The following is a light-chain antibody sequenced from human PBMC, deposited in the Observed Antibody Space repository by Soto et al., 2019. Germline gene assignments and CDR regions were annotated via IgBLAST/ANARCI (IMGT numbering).Light chain of an antibody. J-gene: IGKJ3*01. Sequence: EIVMTQSPATLSVSPGERATLSCRASQSVSSNLAWYQQKPGQAPRLLIYGASIRATGIPARFSGSGSGTEFTLTISSLQSEDFAVYYCQQYNNWPITFGPGTKVDMK. CDR2: GAS. CDR3: QQYNNWPIT. CDR1: QSVSSN. V-gene: IGKV3-15*01.